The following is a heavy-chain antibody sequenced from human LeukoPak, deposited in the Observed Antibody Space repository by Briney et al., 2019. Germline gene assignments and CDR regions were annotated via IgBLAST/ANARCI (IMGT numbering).Heavy chain of an antibody. Sequence: PSETLSLTCAVYGGSFSGYYWSWIRQPPGKGLEWIGEINHSGSTNYNPSLKRRVTISVDTSKNQFSLKLSSVTAADTAVYYCARGPRTNYDFWSGYYFGLDYWGQGTLVTVSS. V-gene: IGHV4-34*01. CDR1: GGSFSGYY. J-gene: IGHJ4*02. D-gene: IGHD3-3*01. CDR2: INHSGST. CDR3: ARGPRTNYDFWSGYYFGLDY.